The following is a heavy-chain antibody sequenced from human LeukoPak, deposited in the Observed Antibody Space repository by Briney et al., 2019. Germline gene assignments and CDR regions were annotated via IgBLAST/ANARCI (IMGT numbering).Heavy chain of an antibody. V-gene: IGHV1-69*05. J-gene: IGHJ6*03. Sequence: SVKVSCKASGGTFSSYAISWVRQAPGQGLEWMGGIIPIFGTANYAQKFQGRVTITRNTSISTAYMELSSLRSEDTAVYYCARIYTARGGLYYYYYYMDVWGKGTTVTVSS. CDR2: IIPIFGTA. D-gene: IGHD5-18*01. CDR3: ARIYTARGGLYYYYYYMDV. CDR1: GGTFSSYA.